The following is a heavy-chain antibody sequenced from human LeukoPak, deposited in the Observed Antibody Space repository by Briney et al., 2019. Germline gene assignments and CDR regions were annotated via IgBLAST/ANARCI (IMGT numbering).Heavy chain of an antibody. D-gene: IGHD3-10*01. Sequence: SETLSLTCTVSGGSISSGSYYWSWIRQPAGKGLEWIGRIYTSGSTNYNPSLKSRVTISVDTSKNQFSLKLSSVTAADTAVYYCARDGLEKYYYGSGRWYYFDYWGQGTLVTVSS. V-gene: IGHV4-61*02. J-gene: IGHJ4*02. CDR3: ARDGLEKYYYGSGRWYYFDY. CDR2: IYTSGST. CDR1: GGSISSGSYY.